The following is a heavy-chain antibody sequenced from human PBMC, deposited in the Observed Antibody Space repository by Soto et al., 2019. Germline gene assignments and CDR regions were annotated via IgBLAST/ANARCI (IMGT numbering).Heavy chain of an antibody. CDR2: IIPIFGTA. V-gene: IGHV1-69*13. CDR1: GGTFSSYA. J-gene: IGHJ6*02. Sequence: SVKVSCKASGGTFSSYAISWVRQAPGQGLEWMGGIIPIFGTANYAQKFQGRVTITADESTSTAYMELSSLRSEDTAVYYCARDKGISKPRTYCGGGSCQDYYYYYGMDVWGQGTTVTVSS. CDR3: ARDKGISKPRTYCGGGSCQDYYYYYGMDV. D-gene: IGHD2-15*01.